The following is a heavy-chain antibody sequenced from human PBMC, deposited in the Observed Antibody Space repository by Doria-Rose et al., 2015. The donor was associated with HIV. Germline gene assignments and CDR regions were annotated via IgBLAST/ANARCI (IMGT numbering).Heavy chain of an antibody. D-gene: IGHD6-13*01. CDR2: NFSDDER. CDR1: GVSLSSPGMG. CDR3: ARIKSSRWYHKYYFDF. Sequence: QITLKESGPVLVKPTGTLTLTCTVSGVSLSSPGMGVSWIRQPPGKALEWLANNFSDDERSYKTSLKSRLTIPRGTSKSQVVLTMTDTDPVDTAAYYCARIKSSRWYHKYYFDFWGQGTLVIVSA. J-gene: IGHJ4*02. V-gene: IGHV2-26*01.